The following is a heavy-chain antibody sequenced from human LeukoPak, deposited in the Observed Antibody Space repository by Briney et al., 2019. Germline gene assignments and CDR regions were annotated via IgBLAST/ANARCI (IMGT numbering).Heavy chain of an antibody. D-gene: IGHD6-13*01. Sequence: GGSLRLSCAVSGITLSNYGMSWVRQAPGRGLEWVAGLSGSGGGTNYADSVQGRFTISRDNAKNSLYLQMNSLRAEDTAVYYCARDTYSSSFNYYYYGMDVWGQGTTVTASS. CDR3: ARDTYSSSFNYYYYGMDV. CDR2: LSGSGGGT. J-gene: IGHJ6*02. V-gene: IGHV3-23*01. CDR1: GITLSNYG.